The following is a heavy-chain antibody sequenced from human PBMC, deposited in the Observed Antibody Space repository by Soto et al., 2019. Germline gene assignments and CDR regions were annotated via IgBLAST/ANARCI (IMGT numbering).Heavy chain of an antibody. CDR2: SSGGGGSS. J-gene: IGHJ4*02. CDR3: GHNCGGYRHSVFFY. D-gene: IGHD6-25*01. CDR1: GFTFSNYA. V-gene: IGHV3-23*01. Sequence: EVQLLESGAGLVQPGGSLRLSCAASGFTFSNYAMSWVRHALVKGLVWVSGSSGGGGSSYYSDSVKGRFTISRDNSKNSLYLQMNCQNSEDRAVYFCGHNCGGYRHSVFFYGGQGSLFIVSS.